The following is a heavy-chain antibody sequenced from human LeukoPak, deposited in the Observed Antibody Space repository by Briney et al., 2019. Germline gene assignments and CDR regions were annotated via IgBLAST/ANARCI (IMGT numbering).Heavy chain of an antibody. D-gene: IGHD1-26*01. CDR2: IYYSGST. V-gene: IGHV4-39*07. CDR1: GGSISSSSYY. Sequence: SETLSLTCTVSGGSISSSSYYWGWIRQPPGKGLEWIGSIYYSGSTYYNPSLKSRVTISVDTSKNQFSLKLSSVTAADTAVYYCARDRVGATPDYYGMDVWGQGTTVTVSS. CDR3: ARDRVGATPDYYGMDV. J-gene: IGHJ6*02.